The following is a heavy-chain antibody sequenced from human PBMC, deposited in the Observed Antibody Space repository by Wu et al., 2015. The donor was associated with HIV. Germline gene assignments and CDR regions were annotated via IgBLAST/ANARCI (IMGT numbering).Heavy chain of an antibody. CDR1: GYTFTGDY. D-gene: IGHD5-12*01. CDR3: ARSHEWLRLRYEGNFDY. Sequence: QVQLVQSGAEVKRPGASMKVSCKASGYTFTGDYIHWVRQAPGQGLEWMGYINPNNGGTNYAQKFQGRVTMTRDTSINTTYMEVTRLRSDDTAVYYCARSHEWLRLRYEGNFDYWGQGTLVTVSS. V-gene: IGHV1-2*02. CDR2: INPNNGGT. J-gene: IGHJ4*02.